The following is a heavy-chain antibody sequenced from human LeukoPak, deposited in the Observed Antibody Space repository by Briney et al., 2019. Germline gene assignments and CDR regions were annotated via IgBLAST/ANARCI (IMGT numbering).Heavy chain of an antibody. CDR3: ARGVGATINELYYYYYYGMDV. Sequence: GASVKVSCKASGGTFSSYAISWVRQAPGQGLEWMGGIIPIFGTANYAQKFQGRVTITADESTSTAYMELSSLRSEDTAVYYRARGVGATINELYYYYYYGMDVWGKGTTVTVSS. V-gene: IGHV1-69*13. J-gene: IGHJ6*04. D-gene: IGHD5-12*01. CDR2: IIPIFGTA. CDR1: GGTFSSYA.